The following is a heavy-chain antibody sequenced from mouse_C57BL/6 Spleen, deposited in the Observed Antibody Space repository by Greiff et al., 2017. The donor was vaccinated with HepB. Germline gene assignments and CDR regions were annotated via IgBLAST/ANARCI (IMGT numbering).Heavy chain of an antibody. D-gene: IGHD2-4*01. J-gene: IGHJ3*01. CDR3: AHYDYDEGVPSWFAY. V-gene: IGHV1-55*01. Sequence: QVQLQQPGAELVKPGASVKMSCKASGYTFTSYWITWVKQRPGQGLEWIGDIYPGSGSTNYNEKLKSKSTLTVDTSSSTAYMQLSSLTSEDSAVYYCAHYDYDEGVPSWFAYWGQGTLVTVSA. CDR1: GYTFTSYW. CDR2: IYPGSGST.